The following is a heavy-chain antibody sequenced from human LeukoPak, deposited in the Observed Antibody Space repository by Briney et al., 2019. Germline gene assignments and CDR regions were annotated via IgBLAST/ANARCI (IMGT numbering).Heavy chain of an antibody. J-gene: IGHJ4*02. D-gene: IGHD6-19*01. V-gene: IGHV5-51*01. CDR2: IYPGDSDT. Sequence: GESLKISCKGSGYRFTSYWIAWVRQMPGKGLEWMGIIYPGDSDTRYSPSLQGQVTISADKSTSTAYLQWSSLEASDTAIYYCARHASDWSLDYWGQGTLVTVSS. CDR1: GYRFTSYW. CDR3: ARHASDWSLDY.